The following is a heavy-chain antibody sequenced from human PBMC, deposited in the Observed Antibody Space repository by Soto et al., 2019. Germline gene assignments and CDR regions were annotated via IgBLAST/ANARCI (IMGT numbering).Heavy chain of an antibody. Sequence: GGSLRLSCAASGFTVSSNYMSWVRQAPGKGPEWVSVIYSGGSTYYADSVKGRFTISRHNSKNTLYLQMNSLRAEDTAVYYCARAMTPITIFGVGVGAFDIWGQGTMVTVSS. V-gene: IGHV3-53*04. D-gene: IGHD3-3*01. CDR3: ARAMTPITIFGVGVGAFDI. CDR1: GFTVSSNY. CDR2: IYSGGST. J-gene: IGHJ3*02.